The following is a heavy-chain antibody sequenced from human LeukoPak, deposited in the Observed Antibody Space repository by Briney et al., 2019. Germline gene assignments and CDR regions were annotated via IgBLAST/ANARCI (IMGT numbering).Heavy chain of an antibody. CDR1: GYTFTSYY. V-gene: IGHV1-2*02. D-gene: IGHD3-3*01. J-gene: IGHJ3*02. CDR2: INPNSGGT. Sequence: GASVKVSCKASGYTFTSYYMHWVRQAPGQGLEWMGWINPNSGGTNYAQKFQGRVTMTRDTSISTAYMELRSLRSDDTAVYYCARDLLYYDFWSGYSGSLAFDIWGQGTMVTVSS. CDR3: ARDLLYYDFWSGYSGSLAFDI.